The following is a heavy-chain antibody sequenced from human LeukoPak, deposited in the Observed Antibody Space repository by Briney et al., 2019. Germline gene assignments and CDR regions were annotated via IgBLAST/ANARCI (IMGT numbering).Heavy chain of an antibody. CDR3: ARDGEYYDYVWGSYRSPLLDY. V-gene: IGHV3-21*01. D-gene: IGHD3-16*02. Sequence: WGSLRLSCAASGFTFSSYSMNWVRQAPGKGLEWVSSISSSSSYIYYADSVKGRFTISRDNAKNSLYLQMNSLRAEDTAVYYCARDGEYYDYVWGSYRSPLLDYWGQGTLVTVSS. CDR2: ISSSSSYI. CDR1: GFTFSSYS. J-gene: IGHJ4*02.